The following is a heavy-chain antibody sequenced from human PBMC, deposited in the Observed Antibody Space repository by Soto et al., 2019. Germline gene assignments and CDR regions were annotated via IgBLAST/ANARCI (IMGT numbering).Heavy chain of an antibody. Sequence: GGSLRLSCAASGFTFSSYSMNWVRQAPGKGLEWVSSISSSSSYIYYADSVKGRFTISRDNAKNSLYLQMNSLRAEDTAVYYCARDRDSSGLYGMDVWGQGTTVTVSS. D-gene: IGHD3-22*01. CDR3: ARDRDSSGLYGMDV. J-gene: IGHJ6*02. V-gene: IGHV3-21*01. CDR1: GFTFSSYS. CDR2: ISSSSSYI.